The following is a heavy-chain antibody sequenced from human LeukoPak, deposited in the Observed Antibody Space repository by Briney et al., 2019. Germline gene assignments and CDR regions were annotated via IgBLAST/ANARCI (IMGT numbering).Heavy chain of an antibody. CDR3: AKDRRVAAAGYYFDY. CDR2: IRYDGSNK. Sequence: GGSLRLSCAASGFTFSSYAMHWVRQAPGKGLEWVAFIRYDGSNKYYADSVKGRFTISRDNSKNTLYLQMNSLRAEDTAVYYCAKDRRVAAAGYYFDYWGQGTLVTVSS. V-gene: IGHV3-30*02. D-gene: IGHD6-13*01. CDR1: GFTFSSYA. J-gene: IGHJ4*02.